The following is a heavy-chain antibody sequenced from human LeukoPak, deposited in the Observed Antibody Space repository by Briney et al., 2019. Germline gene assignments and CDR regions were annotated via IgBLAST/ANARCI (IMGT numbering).Heavy chain of an antibody. CDR1: GDSISSGDYY. CDR3: ARGPYSYDSSGAFDI. CDR2: ISSSGST. D-gene: IGHD3-22*01. V-gene: IGHV4-61*02. Sequence: SQTLSLTCTVSGDSISSGDYYWSWIRQPAGKGLEWIGRISSSGSTNYNPSLKSRVTISVDTSKNQFSLKLSSATAADTAVYFCARGPYSYDSSGAFDIWGQGTMVTVSS. J-gene: IGHJ3*02.